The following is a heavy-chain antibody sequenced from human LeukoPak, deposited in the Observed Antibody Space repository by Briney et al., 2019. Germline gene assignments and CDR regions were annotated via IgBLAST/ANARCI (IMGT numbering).Heavy chain of an antibody. CDR3: ARVLRYFDWFDY. V-gene: IGHV1-2*02. CDR2: INPNSSGT. J-gene: IGHJ4*02. D-gene: IGHD3-9*01. CDR1: GYTFTGYY. Sequence: ASVKVSCRASGYTFTGYYMHWVRQAPGQGLEWMGWINPNSSGTNYAQKFQGRFTMTRDTSISTAYMELSRLRSDDTAVYYCARVLRYFDWFDYWGQGTLVTVSS.